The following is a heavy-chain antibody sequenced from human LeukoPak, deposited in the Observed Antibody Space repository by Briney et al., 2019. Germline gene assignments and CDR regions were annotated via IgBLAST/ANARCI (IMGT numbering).Heavy chain of an antibody. D-gene: IGHD2-15*01. J-gene: IGHJ6*02. Sequence: GGSLRLSCAASGFTFSSYWMSWVRQAPGKGLEWVANIKQDGSEKYYVDSVKGRFTISRDNAKNSLYLQMNSLRSEDTAAYYCARDLVVVAAKDPSGYYYYGMDVWGQGTTVTVSS. V-gene: IGHV3-7*01. CDR1: GFTFSSYW. CDR3: ARDLVVVAAKDPSGYYYYGMDV. CDR2: IKQDGSEK.